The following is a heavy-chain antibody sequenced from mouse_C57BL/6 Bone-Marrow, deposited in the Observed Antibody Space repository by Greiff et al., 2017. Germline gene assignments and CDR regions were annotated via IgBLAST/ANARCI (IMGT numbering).Heavy chain of an antibody. CDR3: ARSGGYSNSLYYYAMDY. CDR1: GYTFTSYW. Sequence: VQLQQPGAELVRPGTSVKLSCKASGYTFTSYWMHWVKQRPGQGLEWIGVIDPSDSYTNSNQKFKGKATLTVDTSSSTAYMQLSSLTSEDSAVYYCARSGGYSNSLYYYAMDYWGQGTSVTVSS. CDR2: IDPSDSYT. J-gene: IGHJ4*01. V-gene: IGHV1-59*01. D-gene: IGHD2-5*01.